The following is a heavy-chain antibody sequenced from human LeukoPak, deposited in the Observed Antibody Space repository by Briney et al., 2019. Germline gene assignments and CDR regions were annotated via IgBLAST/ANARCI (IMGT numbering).Heavy chain of an antibody. D-gene: IGHD5-18*01. Sequence: GASVTVSCKVSGYTLTELSMHWVRQAPGKGLEWMGGFDPEDGETIYAQKFQGRVTMTEDTSTDTAYMELSSLRSEDTAVYYCATNPWIHQYYFDYWGQGTLVTVSS. CDR1: GYTLTELS. V-gene: IGHV1-24*01. J-gene: IGHJ4*02. CDR2: FDPEDGET. CDR3: ATNPWIHQYYFDY.